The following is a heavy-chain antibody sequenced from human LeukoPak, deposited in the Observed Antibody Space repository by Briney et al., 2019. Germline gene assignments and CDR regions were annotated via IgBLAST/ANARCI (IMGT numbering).Heavy chain of an antibody. CDR1: GFTFSSYA. CDR3: ARALVVVSGFDY. V-gene: IGHV3-64*01. D-gene: IGHD2-15*01. Sequence: GGSLRLSCVASGFTFSSYAMHWVRQAPGKGLEYVSAISSNGGSTYYANSVKGRFTISRDNSKNTLYLQMGSLRAEDMAVYYCARALVVVSGFDYWGQGTLVTVSS. J-gene: IGHJ4*02. CDR2: ISSNGGST.